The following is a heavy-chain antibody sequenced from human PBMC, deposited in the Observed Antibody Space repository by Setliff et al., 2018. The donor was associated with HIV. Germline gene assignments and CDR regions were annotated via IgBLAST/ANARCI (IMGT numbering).Heavy chain of an antibody. CDR2: IRYDGSNK. CDR3: AKDLKWSGNYWGGFDC. Sequence: GGSLRLSCAASGFTFSSYGMHWVRQAPGKGLEWVAFIRYDGSNKDYADSVKGRFTISRDNSKNTLYLQMTSLRVEDTALYYCAKDLKWSGNYWGGFDCWGQGTLVTVSS. CDR1: GFTFSSYG. D-gene: IGHD1-26*01. V-gene: IGHV3-30*02. J-gene: IGHJ4*02.